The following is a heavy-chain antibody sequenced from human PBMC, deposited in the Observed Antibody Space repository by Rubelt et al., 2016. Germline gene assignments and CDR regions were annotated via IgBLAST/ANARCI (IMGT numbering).Heavy chain of an antibody. D-gene: IGHD3-9*01. J-gene: IGHJ3*02. V-gene: IGHV3-23*04. CDR3: AGGPDISLGVAFDI. CDR2: ISGSDDNT. CDR1: GFTFSSYA. Sequence: EVQLVESGGGLVQPGGSLRLSCAASGFTFSSYAMSWVRQAPGKGLEWVSGISGSDDNTYYADSVKGRFTISRDNSKNTLYLQMNSLRAEDTAVYYCAGGPDISLGVAFDIWGQGTMVTVSS.